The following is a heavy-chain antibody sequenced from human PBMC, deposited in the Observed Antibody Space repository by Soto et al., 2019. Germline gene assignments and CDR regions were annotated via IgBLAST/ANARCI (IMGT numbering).Heavy chain of an antibody. J-gene: IGHJ4*02. CDR2: IIPIFGTA. CDR1: GGTFSSYA. V-gene: IGHV1-69*06. CDR3: ARGGASDIVATTYYYFDY. Sequence: SVKVACKASGGTFSSYAISWVRQAPGQGLEWMGGIIPIFGTANYAQKFQGRVTITADKSTSTAYMELSSLRSEDTAVYYCARGGASDIVATTYYYFDYWGQGTLVTVSS. D-gene: IGHD5-12*01.